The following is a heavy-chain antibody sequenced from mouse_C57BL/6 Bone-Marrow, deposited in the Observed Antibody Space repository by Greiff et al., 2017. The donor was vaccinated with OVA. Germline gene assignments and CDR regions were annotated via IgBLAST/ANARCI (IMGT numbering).Heavy chain of an antibody. V-gene: IGHV1-64*01. J-gene: IGHJ2*01. CDR1: GYTFTSYW. CDR2: IHPNSGST. D-gene: IGHD1-1*01. Sequence: QVQLKQPGAELVKPGASVKLSCKASGYTFTSYWMHWVKQRPGQGLEWIGMIHPNSGSTNYNEKSKSKATLTVDKSSSTAYMQLSSLTSEDSAVYYCARVTTVVALDYWGQGTTLTVSS. CDR3: ARVTTVVALDY.